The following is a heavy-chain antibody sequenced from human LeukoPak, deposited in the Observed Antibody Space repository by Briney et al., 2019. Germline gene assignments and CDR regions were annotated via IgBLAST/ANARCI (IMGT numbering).Heavy chain of an antibody. D-gene: IGHD1-14*01. Sequence: SETLSLTCTVSGGSISSSSYYWGWIRQPQGKGLEWIGSIYYSGSTYYNPSLKSRVTISVDTSKNQFSLKLSSVTAADTAVYYCAREGNQPEGDFDYWGQGTLVTVSS. J-gene: IGHJ4*02. CDR1: GGSISSSSYY. CDR2: IYYSGST. V-gene: IGHV4-39*07. CDR3: AREGNQPEGDFDY.